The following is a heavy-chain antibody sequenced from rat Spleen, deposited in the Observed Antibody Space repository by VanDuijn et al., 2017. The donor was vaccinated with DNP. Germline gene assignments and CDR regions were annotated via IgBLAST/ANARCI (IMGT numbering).Heavy chain of an antibody. CDR1: GFTFSDYN. V-gene: IGHV5-7*01. CDR3: TTGYYGYWFTY. D-gene: IGHD1-6*01. J-gene: IGHJ3*01. CDR2: ISYDGSST. Sequence: EVQLVASGGDLVQPGRSLKLSCAASGFTFSDYNMAWVRQAPKKGLEWVGTISYDGSSTNYRDSVKGRFTISRDNAKRTLYLQMDSLRSEDTATYYCTTGYYGYWFTYWGQGTLVTVSS.